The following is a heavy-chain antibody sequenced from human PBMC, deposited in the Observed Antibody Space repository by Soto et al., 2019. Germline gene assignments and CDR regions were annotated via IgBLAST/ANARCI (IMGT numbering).Heavy chain of an antibody. V-gene: IGHV1-46*01. Sequence: QVQLVQSGAEVKKPGASVKVSCKASGYTFTSYYIHWVRQAPGQGLEWMGIINPSGGSTSYAQKFQGRVTMTRDTSTSTVYMELSSLRSEDTAVYYCARVLGYCSGGSCYSYYFDYWGQGTLVTVSS. J-gene: IGHJ4*02. CDR3: ARVLGYCSGGSCYSYYFDY. D-gene: IGHD2-15*01. CDR1: GYTFTSYY. CDR2: INPSGGST.